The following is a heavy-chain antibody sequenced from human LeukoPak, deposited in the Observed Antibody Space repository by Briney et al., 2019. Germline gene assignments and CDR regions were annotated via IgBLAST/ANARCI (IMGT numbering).Heavy chain of an antibody. J-gene: IGHJ6*03. D-gene: IGHD3-9*01. V-gene: IGHV4-34*01. CDR1: GGSFSGYY. Sequence: PSETLSLTCAVYGGSFSGYYWSWIRQPPGKGLEWIGEINHSGSTNYNPSLKSRVTISVDTSKNQFSLKLSSVTAADTAVYYCARRGYDILTGYRRFDYMDVWGKGTTVTVSS. CDR2: INHSGST. CDR3: ARRGYDILTGYRRFDYMDV.